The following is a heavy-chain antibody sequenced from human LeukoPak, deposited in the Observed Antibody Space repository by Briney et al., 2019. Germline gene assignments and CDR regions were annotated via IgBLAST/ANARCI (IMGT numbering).Heavy chain of an antibody. CDR3: ASGTGYCSSTSCSYDAFDI. CDR2: IYPGDSDT. V-gene: IGHV5-51*01. D-gene: IGHD2-2*01. Sequence: GESLKISCKGSGYSFTNYWIAWVRQMPGKGLEWMGIIYPGDSDTRYSPSFQGQVTISADKSISTAYLQWSSLKASDTAMYYCASGTGYCSSTSCSYDAFDIWGQGTMVTVSS. J-gene: IGHJ3*02. CDR1: GYSFTNYW.